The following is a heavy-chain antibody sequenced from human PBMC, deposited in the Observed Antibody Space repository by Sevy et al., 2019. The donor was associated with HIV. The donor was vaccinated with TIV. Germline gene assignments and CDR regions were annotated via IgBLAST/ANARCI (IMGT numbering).Heavy chain of an antibody. CDR2: ISAYNGKT. CDR3: ARDGQVYSSSSGGYYYYGMDV. Sequence: ASVKVSCKASGYTFTSYGISWVRQAPGQGLEWMGWISAYNGKTNFAQKLQDKFTMTTDTSTSTAHMELRSLRSDDTAVYYCARDGQVYSSSSGGYYYYGMDVWGRGTPVTVSS. CDR1: GYTFTSYG. J-gene: IGHJ6*02. D-gene: IGHD6-6*01. V-gene: IGHV1-18*04.